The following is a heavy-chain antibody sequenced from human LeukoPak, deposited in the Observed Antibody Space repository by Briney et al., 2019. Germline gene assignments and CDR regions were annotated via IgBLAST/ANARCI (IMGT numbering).Heavy chain of an antibody. D-gene: IGHD2-2*01. V-gene: IGHV3-15*07. CDR2: IKSKTDDGTT. J-gene: IGHJ4*02. Sequence: PGGSLRLSCAASGFTFSNAWMNWVRQAPGKGLEWVGRIKSKTDDGTTDFAAPVKGRFTISRDDSKNTLYLQVNSLRAEDTAVYYCARDVPHWGQGTLVTVSS. CDR3: ARDVPH. CDR1: GFTFSNAW.